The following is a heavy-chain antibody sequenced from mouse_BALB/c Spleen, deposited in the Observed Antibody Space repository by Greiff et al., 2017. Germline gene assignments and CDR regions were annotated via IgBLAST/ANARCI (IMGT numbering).Heavy chain of an antibody. D-gene: IGHD1-1*01. Sequence: VKLQESGPGLVAPSQSLSITCTVSGFSLTSYDISWIRQPPGKGLEWLGVIWTGGGTNYNSAFMSRLSISKDNSKSQVFLKMNSLQTDDTAIYYCVRGGVVAPSMDYWGQGTSVTVSS. CDR3: VRGGVVAPSMDY. J-gene: IGHJ4*01. V-gene: IGHV2-9-2*01. CDR2: IWTGGGT. CDR1: GFSLTSYD.